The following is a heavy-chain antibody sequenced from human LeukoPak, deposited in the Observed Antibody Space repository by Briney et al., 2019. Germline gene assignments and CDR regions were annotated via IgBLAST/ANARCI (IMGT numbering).Heavy chain of an antibody. V-gene: IGHV4-59*01. Sequence: SSETLSLTCTVSGGSISSYYWSWIRQPPGKGLEWIGYIYYSGSTSYNPSLKSRVTISVDTSKNQFSLKLSSVTAADTAVYYCARTTPTYNWNLRRYYYGMDVWGQGTTVTVSS. D-gene: IGHD1-20*01. J-gene: IGHJ6*02. CDR3: ARTTPTYNWNLRRYYYGMDV. CDR2: IYYSGST. CDR1: GGSISSYY.